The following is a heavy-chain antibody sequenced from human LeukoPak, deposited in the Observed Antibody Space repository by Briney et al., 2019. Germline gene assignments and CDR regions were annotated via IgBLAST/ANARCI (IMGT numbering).Heavy chain of an antibody. CDR1: GFTFSSYW. V-gene: IGHV3-74*01. J-gene: IGHJ4*02. CDR3: AAGSGLWSPDY. D-gene: IGHD5-18*01. Sequence: GGSLRLSCAASGFTFSSYWMHWVRQAPGKGLVWVSRINTDGSSTSYADSVKGRFTISRDNAKNRLYVQMNSLRAEDTAVYYCAAGSGLWSPDYWGQGTLVTVSS. CDR2: INTDGSST.